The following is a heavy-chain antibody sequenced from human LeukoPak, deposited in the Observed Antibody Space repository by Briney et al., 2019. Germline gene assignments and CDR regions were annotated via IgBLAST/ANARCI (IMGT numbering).Heavy chain of an antibody. Sequence: PSETLSLTCTVSGGSISSSSYYWGWIRQPPGKGLEWIGSIYYSGSTYYNPSLRSRVTISVKTSKNQFSLKLSSVTAADTAVYYCARVTGYMIEDYFDYWGQGTLVTVSS. J-gene: IGHJ4*02. V-gene: IGHV4-39*07. D-gene: IGHD3-22*01. CDR1: GGSISSSSYY. CDR3: ARVTGYMIEDYFDY. CDR2: IYYSGST.